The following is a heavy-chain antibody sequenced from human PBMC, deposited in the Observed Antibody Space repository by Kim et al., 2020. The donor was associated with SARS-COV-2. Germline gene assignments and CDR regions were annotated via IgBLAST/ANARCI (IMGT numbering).Heavy chain of an antibody. V-gene: IGHV3-23*01. J-gene: IGHJ4*02. CDR3: AKVGIPDIAAAGTDF. Sequence: ECVKGRFTISRDNSKNALYLQMKSLSAEDAAIYYCAKVGIPDIAAAGTDFWGQGTLVTVSS. D-gene: IGHD6-13*01.